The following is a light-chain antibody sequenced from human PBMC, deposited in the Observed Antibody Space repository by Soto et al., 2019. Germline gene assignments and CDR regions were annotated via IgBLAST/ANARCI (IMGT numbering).Light chain of an antibody. Sequence: QSALTQPPSVSGAPGQRVTISCTGSSSNIGAGYDVHWYQQLPGTAPKLLIYGNSNRPSGVPDRFSGSKSGTSASLAITGLHAEDEADYYCQSYDSSLSVGFGGGTKLT. CDR3: QSYDSSLSVG. V-gene: IGLV1-40*01. CDR1: SSNIGAGYD. J-gene: IGLJ2*01. CDR2: GNS.